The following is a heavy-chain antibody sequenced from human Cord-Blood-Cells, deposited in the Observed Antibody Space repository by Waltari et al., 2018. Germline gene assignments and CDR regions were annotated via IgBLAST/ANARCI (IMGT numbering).Heavy chain of an antibody. CDR1: GFTFSSYW. V-gene: IGHV3-7*05. J-gene: IGHJ4*02. CDR2: KKQDRGEK. CDR3: ARDAQGDY. Sequence: EVQLVESGGGLVQPGGSLRLSCAASGFTFSSYWMSGVRQAPGKGLEGVANKKQDRGEKYYVDAVKGRFTISRDNAKSSLYLQMNSLRAEDTAVYYCARDAQGDYWGQGTLVTVSS.